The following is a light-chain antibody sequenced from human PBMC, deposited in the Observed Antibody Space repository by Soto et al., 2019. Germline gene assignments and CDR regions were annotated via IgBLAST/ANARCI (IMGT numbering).Light chain of an antibody. CDR2: DVS. V-gene: IGLV2-11*01. CDR3: CSYAATYTFV. Sequence: QSALTQPRSVSGSPGQSVTISCTGTSSDVGGYNYVSWYQQHPGKAPKVMIYDVSKRPSGVPDRFPGSKSGNTASLSISGLQAEDEADYYCCSYAATYTFVFGTGSKVTVL. CDR1: SSDVGGYNY. J-gene: IGLJ1*01.